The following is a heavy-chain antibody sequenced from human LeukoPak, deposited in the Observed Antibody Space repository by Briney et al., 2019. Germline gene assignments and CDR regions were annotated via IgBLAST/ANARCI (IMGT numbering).Heavy chain of an antibody. CDR2: IYYSGST. V-gene: IGHV4-59*01. Sequence: SVTLSLTCAVYGGSFSGYYWSWIRQPPGKGLEWIGYIYYSGSTNYNPSLKSRVTISVDTSKNQFSLKLSSVTAADTAVYYCARDNYGDAFDIWGQGTMVTVSS. CDR1: GGSFSGYY. CDR3: ARDNYGDAFDI. J-gene: IGHJ3*02. D-gene: IGHD4-11*01.